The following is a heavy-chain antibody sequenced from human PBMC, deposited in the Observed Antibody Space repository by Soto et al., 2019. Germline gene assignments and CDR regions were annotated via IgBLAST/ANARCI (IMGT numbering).Heavy chain of an antibody. V-gene: IGHV4-59*01. CDR3: ARDNDSSGYYFD. CDR1: GGSISSYY. Sequence: PSETLSLTCTVSGGSISSYYWSWIRQPPGKGLEWIGYIYYSGSTNYNPSLKSRVTISVDTSKNQFSLKLSSVTAADTAVYYCARDNDSSGYYFDWGQATLVTSPQ. J-gene: IGHJ4*02. D-gene: IGHD3-22*01. CDR2: IYYSGST.